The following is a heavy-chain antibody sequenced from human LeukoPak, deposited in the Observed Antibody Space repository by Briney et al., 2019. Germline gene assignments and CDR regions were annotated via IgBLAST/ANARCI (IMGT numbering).Heavy chain of an antibody. CDR3: ARGDYCSSTSCYGSDYSCYGMDV. Sequence: ASVKVSCKASGYTFTGYYMHWVRQAPGQGLEWMGWINPNSGGTNYAQKFQGRVTMTRDTSISTAYMELSRLRSDATAVYYCARGDYCSSTSCYGSDYSCYGMDVWGQGTTVTVSS. D-gene: IGHD2-2*01. CDR1: GYTFTGYY. CDR2: INPNSGGT. V-gene: IGHV1-2*02. J-gene: IGHJ6*02.